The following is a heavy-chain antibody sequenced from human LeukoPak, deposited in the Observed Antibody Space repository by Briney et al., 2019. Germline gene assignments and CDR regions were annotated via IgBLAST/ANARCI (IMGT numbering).Heavy chain of an antibody. Sequence: GGSLRLSCAASGFTFSSYSMNWVRQAPGKGLEWVSSISSSSSYIYYADSVKGRFTISRDNAKNSLYLQMNSLRAEDTAVYYCARDLVQIAHSGYFQHWGQGTLVTVSS. CDR2: ISSSSSYI. J-gene: IGHJ1*01. CDR1: GFTFSSYS. D-gene: IGHD2-21*01. CDR3: ARDLVQIAHSGYFQH. V-gene: IGHV3-21*01.